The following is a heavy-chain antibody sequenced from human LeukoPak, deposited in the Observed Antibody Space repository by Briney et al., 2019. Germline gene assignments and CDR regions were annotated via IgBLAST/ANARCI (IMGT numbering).Heavy chain of an antibody. Sequence: SETLSLTCTVSGGSISSSSYYWGWIRQPPGKGLEWIGYIYHSGSTYYNPSLKSRVTISVDRSKDQFSLKLSSVTAADTAVYYCARDSSSWKLDYWGQGTLVTVSS. D-gene: IGHD6-13*01. CDR2: IYHSGST. V-gene: IGHV4-39*07. CDR1: GGSISSSSYY. CDR3: ARDSSSWKLDY. J-gene: IGHJ4*02.